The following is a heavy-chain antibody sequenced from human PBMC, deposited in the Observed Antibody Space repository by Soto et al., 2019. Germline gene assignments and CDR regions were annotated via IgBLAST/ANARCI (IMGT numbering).Heavy chain of an antibody. J-gene: IGHJ4*02. CDR2: ISRSGATT. CDR1: GFTFSNYA. D-gene: IGHD4-17*01. V-gene: IGHV3-23*01. Sequence: GGSLRLSCAASGFTFSNYAMSWVRQAPGKGLEWVSAISRSGATTYYADSVKGRFTISRDNSRNTLYLQMNSLRAEDTAVYYCAKDQNEYGDYCLGYWGQGTLVTVSS. CDR3: AKDQNEYGDYCLGY.